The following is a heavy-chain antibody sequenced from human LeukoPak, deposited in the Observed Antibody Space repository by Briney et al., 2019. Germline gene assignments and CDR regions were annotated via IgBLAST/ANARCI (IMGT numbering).Heavy chain of an antibody. Sequence: GGSLRLSCSASGFTFSSYAMHWVRQAPGKGLEYVSSISSNGGSTYYADSVKGRFTISRDNSKNTLYLQMSSLRAEDTAVYYCGLSWSSTSPDTDHYYGMDVWGKGSTVTVSS. CDR3: GLSWSSTSPDTDHYYGMDV. V-gene: IGHV3-64D*06. CDR1: GFTFSSYA. CDR2: ISSNGGST. D-gene: IGHD2-2*01. J-gene: IGHJ6*04.